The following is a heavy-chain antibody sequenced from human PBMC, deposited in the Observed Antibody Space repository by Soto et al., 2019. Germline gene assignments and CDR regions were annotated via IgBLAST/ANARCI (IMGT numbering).Heavy chain of an antibody. Sequence: PGGSLRLSCAASGFTFSSYAMSWVRQAPGKGLEWVSAIGGSGGSTYYADSMKGRFAISRDNSKNTLFLQMNSLRPEDTAIYYCAKEGRLTRGVIFDYWGQGSLVTVSS. J-gene: IGHJ4*02. CDR2: IGGSGGST. D-gene: IGHD3-10*01. V-gene: IGHV3-23*01. CDR3: AKEGRLTRGVIFDY. CDR1: GFTFSSYA.